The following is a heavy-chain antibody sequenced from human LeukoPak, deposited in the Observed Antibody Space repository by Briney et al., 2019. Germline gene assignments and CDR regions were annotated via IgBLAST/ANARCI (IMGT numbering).Heavy chain of an antibody. Sequence: SETLSLTCTVSGGSISSYYWSWIRQPPGKGLEWIGYIYYSGSTNYNPSLKSRVTISVDTSKNQFSLKLSSVTAADTAVYYCARMDLGLAFDIWGQGTMVTVS. J-gene: IGHJ3*02. CDR3: ARMDLGLAFDI. CDR1: GGSISSYY. D-gene: IGHD5-12*01. V-gene: IGHV4-59*01. CDR2: IYYSGST.